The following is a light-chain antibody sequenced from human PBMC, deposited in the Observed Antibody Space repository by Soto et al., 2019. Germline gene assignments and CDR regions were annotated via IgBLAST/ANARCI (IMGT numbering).Light chain of an antibody. J-gene: IGLJ2*01. Sequence: QAVVTQPPSASGTPGQRVTISCSGSSSNIGSNYVYWYQQLPGTAPKLLIYRNNQRPSVVPDRFSGSKSGTSASLAISGLRSEDEDDYYCAAWDDSLSGVVFGGGTKVTVL. CDR2: RNN. CDR1: SSNIGSNY. V-gene: IGLV1-47*01. CDR3: AAWDDSLSGVV.